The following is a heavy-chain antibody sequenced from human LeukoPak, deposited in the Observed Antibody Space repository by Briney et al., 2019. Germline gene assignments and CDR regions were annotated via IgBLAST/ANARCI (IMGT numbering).Heavy chain of an antibody. J-gene: IGHJ4*02. CDR1: GGSFSGYY. V-gene: IGHV4-34*01. CDR2: INHSGST. CDR3: ARPFLRFSSGWHFDY. Sequence: SETLSLTCAVYGGSFSGYYWSWIRQPPGKGLEWIGEINHSGSTNYNPSLKSRVTISVDTSKNQFSLKLSSVTAADTAVYYCARPFLRFSSGWHFDYWGQGILVTVSS. D-gene: IGHD6-19*01.